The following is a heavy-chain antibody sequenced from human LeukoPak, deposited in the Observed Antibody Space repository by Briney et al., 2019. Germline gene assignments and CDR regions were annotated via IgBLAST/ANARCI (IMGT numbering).Heavy chain of an antibody. V-gene: IGHV3-21*01. CDR2: ISSSSSYI. D-gene: IGHD5-12*01. CDR1: GFTFSSYS. Sequence: GGSLRLSCAASGFTFSSYSMNWVRQAPGKGVEWVSSISSSSSYIYYADSVKGRFTISRDNAKNSLYLQMNSLRVEDTAVYYCARDSGYDPDAFDIWGQGTMVTVSS. J-gene: IGHJ3*02. CDR3: ARDSGYDPDAFDI.